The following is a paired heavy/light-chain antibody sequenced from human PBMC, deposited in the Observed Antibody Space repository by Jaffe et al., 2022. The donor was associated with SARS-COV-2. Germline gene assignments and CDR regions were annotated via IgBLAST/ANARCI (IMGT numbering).Light chain of an antibody. J-gene: IGKJ2*01. CDR1: QSVNSRY. Sequence: EIVLTQSPGTLSLSPGERATLSCRASQSVNSRYLAWYQQKPGQAPRLLIYGASSRATGIPDRFSGSGSGTDFTLTISRLEPEDFAVYYCQQYGSSPPAYTFGQGTKLEIK. V-gene: IGKV3-20*01. CDR3: QQYGSSPPAYT. CDR2: GAS.
Heavy chain of an antibody. Sequence: QVQLVQSGAEVKKPGSSVKVSCKASGGTFSSYTISWVRQAPGQGLEWMGRIIPILGIAKYAQKFQGRVTITADKSTSTAYMELSSLRSEDTAVYYCATPSYYYDSSGYYFDYWGQGTLVTVSS. J-gene: IGHJ4*02. V-gene: IGHV1-69*02. CDR1: GGTFSSYT. CDR3: ATPSYYYDSSGYYFDY. CDR2: IIPILGIA. D-gene: IGHD3-22*01.